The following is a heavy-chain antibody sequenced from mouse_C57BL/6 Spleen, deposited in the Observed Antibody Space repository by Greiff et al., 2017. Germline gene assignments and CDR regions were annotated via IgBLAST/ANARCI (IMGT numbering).Heavy chain of an antibody. V-gene: IGHV1-15*01. CDR1: GYTFTDYE. D-gene: IGHD2-5*01. J-gene: IGHJ2*01. CDR3: TRRYSNYFDY. Sequence: VQLQQSGAELVRPGASVTLSCKASGYTFTDYEMHWVKQTPVHGLEWIGAIDPETGGTAYNQKFKGKAILTADKSSSTAYMELRSLTSEDSAVYYCTRRYSNYFDYWGQGTTLTVSS. CDR2: IDPETGGT.